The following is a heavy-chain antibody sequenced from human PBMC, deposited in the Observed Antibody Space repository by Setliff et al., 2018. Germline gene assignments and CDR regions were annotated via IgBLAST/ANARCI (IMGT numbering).Heavy chain of an antibody. J-gene: IGHJ4*02. D-gene: IGHD6-13*01. V-gene: IGHV1-8*01. CDR3: ARLDIAAANEDY. CDR2: MNPNSGNT. CDR1: GYTFTSYD. Sequence: ASVKVSCKASGYTFTSYDINWVRQATGQGLEWMGWMNPNSGNTGYAQKFQGRATMTRNTSISTAYMELSSLRSEDAAVYYCARLDIAAANEDYWGQGTLVTVSS.